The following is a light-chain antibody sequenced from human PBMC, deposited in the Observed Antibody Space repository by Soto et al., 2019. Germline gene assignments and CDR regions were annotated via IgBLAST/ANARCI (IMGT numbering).Light chain of an antibody. CDR1: SSNIGSNT. J-gene: IGLJ2*01. Sequence: QSVLTHPPSASGTPGQTVTISCSGSSSNIGSNTVSWYQQFPGKATKLLMYSNNQRPSGVPDRFSGSKSGTSASLAISGLQSDDEADYYCAAWDDSLDVVVFGGGTKVTVL. CDR3: AAWDDSLDVVV. V-gene: IGLV1-44*01. CDR2: SNN.